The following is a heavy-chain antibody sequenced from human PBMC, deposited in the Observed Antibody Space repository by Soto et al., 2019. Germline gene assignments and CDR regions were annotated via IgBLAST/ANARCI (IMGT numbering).Heavy chain of an antibody. Sequence: PGGSLRLSCAASGFTFSTYAMIWVRQAPGKGLEWVSAITGSGGSTYYADSVKGRFTISRDNSKNTLYVEMNSLRADDTAVYYCAKGSSASRPYYFYYWGQGNLVTVSS. CDR3: AKGSSASRPYYFYY. V-gene: IGHV3-23*01. D-gene: IGHD3-22*01. CDR2: ITGSGGST. J-gene: IGHJ4*02. CDR1: GFTFSTYA.